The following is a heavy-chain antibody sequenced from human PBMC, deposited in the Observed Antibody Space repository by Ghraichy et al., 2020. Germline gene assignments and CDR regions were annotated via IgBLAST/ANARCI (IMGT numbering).Heavy chain of an antibody. J-gene: IGHJ4*02. D-gene: IGHD3-16*02. V-gene: IGHV1-24*01. Sequence: ASVKVSCKVSGYTLTELSMHWVRQAPGKGLEWMGGFDPEDGETIYAQKFQGRVTMTEDTSTDTAYMELSSLRSEDTAVYYCATPERRPDFRLVTSWAYYFDYWGQGTLVTVSS. CDR2: FDPEDGET. CDR1: GYTLTELS. CDR3: ATPERRPDFRLVTSWAYYFDY.